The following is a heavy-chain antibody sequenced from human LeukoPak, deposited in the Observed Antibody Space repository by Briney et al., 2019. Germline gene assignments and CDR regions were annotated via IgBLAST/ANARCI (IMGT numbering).Heavy chain of an antibody. CDR1: GGSVRSYH. CDR3: ARANTIVGAFFDY. D-gene: IGHD1-26*01. Sequence: SETLSLTCTVSGGSVRSYHWSWIRQSPGEGLEGIAYIHNSGGTRYNPSLQSRVTISVDTSKNQFSLKLRSVTAADTAVYYCARANTIVGAFFDYWGQGTLVTVSS. V-gene: IGHV4-59*02. J-gene: IGHJ4*02. CDR2: IHNSGGT.